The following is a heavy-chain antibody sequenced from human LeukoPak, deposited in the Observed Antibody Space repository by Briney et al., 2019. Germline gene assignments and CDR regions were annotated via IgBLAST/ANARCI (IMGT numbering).Heavy chain of an antibody. J-gene: IGHJ3*02. CDR3: ARDTEVALPDAFDM. CDR1: GGSFSHYY. CDR2: INHNGIT. V-gene: IGHV4-34*01. D-gene: IGHD5-12*01. Sequence: SETLSLTCAVYGGSFSHYYWSWLRQAPGKGLEWIGEINHNGITNYNPSLTSRVTMSVDTSKKQFSLKLNSVTAADTAVYYCARDTEVALPDAFDMWGQGTMVTVSS.